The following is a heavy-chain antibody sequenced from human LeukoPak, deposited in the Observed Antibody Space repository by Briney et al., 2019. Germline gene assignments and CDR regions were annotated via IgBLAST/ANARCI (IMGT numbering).Heavy chain of an antibody. Sequence: GGSLRLSCTASGFTFGDYAMSWVRQAPGKGLGWVSAISGSGGSTYYADSVKGRFTISRDNSKNTLYLQMNSLRAEDTAVYYCAKSVRRGYSYGLLDYWGQGTLVTVSS. D-gene: IGHD5-18*01. CDR3: AKSVRRGYSYGLLDY. CDR1: GFTFGDYA. J-gene: IGHJ4*02. CDR2: ISGSGGST. V-gene: IGHV3-23*01.